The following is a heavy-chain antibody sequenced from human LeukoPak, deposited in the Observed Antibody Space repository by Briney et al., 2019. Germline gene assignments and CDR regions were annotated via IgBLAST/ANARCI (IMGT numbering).Heavy chain of an antibody. V-gene: IGHV4-39*07. D-gene: IGHD3-10*01. CDR3: TREVEGYSYASGRFLHFDP. Sequence: SETLSLTCTVSGDSIRSSSYHWGWIRQPPGKGLEWIGSIYYSGSTYNNRSLKRRFTISIDTSKNQFSLRLSSVTAADTAVYYCTREVEGYSYASGRFLHFDPWGQGTLVTVSS. J-gene: IGHJ5*02. CDR2: IYYSGST. CDR1: GDSIRSSSYH.